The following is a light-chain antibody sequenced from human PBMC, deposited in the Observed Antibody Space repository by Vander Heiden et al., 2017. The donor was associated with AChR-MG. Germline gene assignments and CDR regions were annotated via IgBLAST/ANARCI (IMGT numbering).Light chain of an antibody. CDR1: QSVRSDY. J-gene: IGKJ4*01. Sequence: DIVLTQSPGTLSLSPGERATLSCRASQSVRSDYLAWYQQRPGQAPRLLIYGASSGATGIPDRFSGRGSGTDFTLTISRLEPEDFAVYYCQQYGSSPLTFGGGTKVEIK. CDR3: QQYGSSPLT. V-gene: IGKV3-20*01. CDR2: GAS.